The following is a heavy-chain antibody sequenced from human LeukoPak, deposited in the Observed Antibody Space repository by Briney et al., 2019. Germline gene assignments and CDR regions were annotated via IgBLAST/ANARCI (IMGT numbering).Heavy chain of an antibody. V-gene: IGHV1-2*02. D-gene: IGHD3-10*01. Sequence: GASVKFSCKASGYTFTGYYMLWVLKAPGRGLEWMGWINPNTGDTNYGRKFQGRVTMTRDTSINTAYMEPRSLRSDDTAVYYCARSRRVGNGEYPDYWGQGTLVTVSS. J-gene: IGHJ4*02. CDR3: ARSRRVGNGEYPDY. CDR1: GYTFTGYY. CDR2: INPNTGDT.